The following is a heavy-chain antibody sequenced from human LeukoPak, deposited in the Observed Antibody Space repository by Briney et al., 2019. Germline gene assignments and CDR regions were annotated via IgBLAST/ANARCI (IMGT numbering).Heavy chain of an antibody. J-gene: IGHJ4*02. CDR2: ISGSGGST. CDR3: AKDPLYSQNYYVAIMDY. D-gene: IGHD3-22*01. CDR1: GFTFSSYA. V-gene: IGHV3-23*01. Sequence: QTGGSLRLSCAASGFTFSSYAMSWVRQAPGKGLEWVSAISGSGGSTYYADSVKGRFTISRDNSKNTLYLQMNSLRAEDTAVYYCAKDPLYSQNYYVAIMDYWGQGTLVTVSS.